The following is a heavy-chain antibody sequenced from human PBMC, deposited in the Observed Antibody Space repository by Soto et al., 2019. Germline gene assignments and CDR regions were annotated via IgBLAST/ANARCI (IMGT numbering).Heavy chain of an antibody. CDR3: ALRDYDSSGYTRSYYYGMDV. CDR2: IIPTFGTA. V-gene: IGHV1-69*13. J-gene: IGHJ6*02. Sequence: ASVKVSCKASGGTFSSYAISWVRQAPGQGLEWMGGIIPTFGTANYAQKFQGRVTITADESTSTAYMELSSLRSEDTAVYYCALRDYDSSGYTRSYYYGMDVWGQGTTVTVSS. D-gene: IGHD3-22*01. CDR1: GGTFSSYA.